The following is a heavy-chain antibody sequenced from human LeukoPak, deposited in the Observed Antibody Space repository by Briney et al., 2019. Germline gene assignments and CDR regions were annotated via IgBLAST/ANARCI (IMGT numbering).Heavy chain of an antibody. D-gene: IGHD5-18*01. V-gene: IGHV4-34*01. CDR1: GGSFSGYY. CDR2: INHSGST. Sequence: SETLSLTCAVYGGSFSGYYWSWIRQPPGKGLEWIGEINHSGSTNYNPSLKSRVTISVDTSMNQFSLKLSSVTAADTAVYYCARRGGYSYGYVVDYWGQGTLVTVSS. J-gene: IGHJ4*02. CDR3: ARRGGYSYGYVVDY.